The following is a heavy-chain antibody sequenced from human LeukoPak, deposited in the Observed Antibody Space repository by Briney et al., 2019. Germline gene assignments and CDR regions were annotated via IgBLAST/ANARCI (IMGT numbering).Heavy chain of an antibody. J-gene: IGHJ4*02. V-gene: IGHV4-61*01. D-gene: IGHD6-19*01. CDR1: GGSVSSGSYY. CDR3: ARGYSRWEGSGFDYFDY. Sequence: SETLSLTCTVSGGSVSSGSYYWSWIRQPPGKGLEWIGYIYYSGSTNYNPSLKSRVTISVDTSKNQFSLKLSSVTAADTAVYYCARGYSRWEGSGFDYFDYWGQGTLVTVSS. CDR2: IYYSGST.